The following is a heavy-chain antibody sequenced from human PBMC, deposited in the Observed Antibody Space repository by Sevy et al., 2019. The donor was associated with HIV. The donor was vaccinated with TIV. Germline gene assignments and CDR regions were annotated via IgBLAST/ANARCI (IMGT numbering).Heavy chain of an antibody. J-gene: IGHJ4*02. CDR2: IYTSGST. CDR3: ARSLVAATGSGETIDY. D-gene: IGHD2-15*01. CDR1: GGSISSYY. V-gene: IGHV4-4*07. Sequence: SETLSLTCTVSGGSISSYYWSWIRQPAGKGLEWIGRIYTSGSTNYNPSLKSRVTMSVDTSKNHFSLKLSSVTAADTAVYYCARSLVAATGSGETIDYWGQGTLVTVSS.